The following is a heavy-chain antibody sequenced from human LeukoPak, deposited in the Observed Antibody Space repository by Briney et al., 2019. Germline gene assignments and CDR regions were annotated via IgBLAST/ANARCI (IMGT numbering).Heavy chain of an antibody. J-gene: IGHJ4*02. CDR1: GGSISSGSYC. CDR3: ARDRGTWNDDGFDY. V-gene: IGHV4-61*09. CDR2: IHTSGNT. D-gene: IGHD1-1*01. Sequence: SETLSLTCTVSGGSISSGSYCWSWIRQPAGKGLEWIGHIHTSGNTNYNPSLKSRVTMSVDTSKNQFSLKLSSVTAADTAVYYCARDRGTWNDDGFDYWGRGTLVTVSS.